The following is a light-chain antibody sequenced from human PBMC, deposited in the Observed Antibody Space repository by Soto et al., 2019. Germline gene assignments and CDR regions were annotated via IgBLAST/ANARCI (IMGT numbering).Light chain of an antibody. CDR1: QTISSL. V-gene: IGKV1-5*03. CDR3: QHYNSYPYT. J-gene: IGKJ4*01. Sequence: DIQMTQSPSTLSGSVGDRVTITCRASQTISSLLAWYQQKPGKAPKLLIYKASTLKSGVPSRFSGSGSGTEFTLTISSLQPDDVATYYCQHYNSYPYTFGGGTKVDIK. CDR2: KAS.